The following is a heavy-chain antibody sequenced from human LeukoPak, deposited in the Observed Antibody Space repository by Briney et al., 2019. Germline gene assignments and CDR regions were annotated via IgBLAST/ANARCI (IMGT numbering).Heavy chain of an antibody. Sequence: ETLSLTCTDSGGSISSSSYYWGWIRQPPGKGLEWIGSIYYSGSTYYNPSLKSRVTISVDTSKNQFSLKLSSVTAADTAVYYCARLGTGLAFDIWGQGTMVTVSS. J-gene: IGHJ3*02. D-gene: IGHD1-14*01. CDR3: ARLGTGLAFDI. V-gene: IGHV4-39*01. CDR2: IYYSGST. CDR1: GGSISSSSYY.